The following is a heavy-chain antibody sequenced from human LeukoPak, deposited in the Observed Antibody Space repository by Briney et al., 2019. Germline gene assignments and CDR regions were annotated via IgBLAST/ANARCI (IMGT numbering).Heavy chain of an antibody. D-gene: IGHD6-13*01. CDR1: GYTFTSYD. J-gene: IGHJ1*01. V-gene: IGHV1-8*02. Sequence: ASVKVSCKASGYTFTSYDINWVRQATGQGLEWMGWMNPNSGNTGYAQKFQGRVTMTRNTSISTAYMELSSLRSEDTAVYYCARGPYSSSWYRAEYFQHWGQGTLVTVSS. CDR3: ARGPYSSSWYRAEYFQH. CDR2: MNPNSGNT.